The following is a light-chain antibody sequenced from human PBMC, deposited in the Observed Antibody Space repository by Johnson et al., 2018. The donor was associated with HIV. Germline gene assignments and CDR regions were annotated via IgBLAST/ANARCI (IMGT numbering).Light chain of an antibody. CDR3: GTWDGSRSVYV. J-gene: IGLJ1*01. Sequence: QSVLTQPPSVSAAPGQKVTISCSGSSSNIGNNYVSWYQQLPGTAPKLLIYDNNKRPSGIPARFSGSKSATSATLDITGLQTGDEADYYCGTWDGSRSVYVFGAGTEVTVL. V-gene: IGLV1-51*01. CDR2: DNN. CDR1: SSNIGNNY.